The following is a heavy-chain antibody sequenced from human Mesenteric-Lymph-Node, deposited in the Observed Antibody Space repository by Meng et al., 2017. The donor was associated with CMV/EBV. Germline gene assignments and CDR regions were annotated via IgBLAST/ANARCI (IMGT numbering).Heavy chain of an antibody. Sequence: QVQLHQGGAGLLKPSETLSVTCAVYCGSFSGYYWNWIRQSPEKGLEWIGEINHSGSTTYNPSFTSRIIISVDTSTNQISLNMSSVTAADTAVYYCARGSSYDILTGYFDYWGQGALVTVSS. J-gene: IGHJ4*02. V-gene: IGHV4-34*01. D-gene: IGHD3-9*01. CDR2: INHSGST. CDR3: ARGSSYDILTGYFDY. CDR1: CGSFSGYY.